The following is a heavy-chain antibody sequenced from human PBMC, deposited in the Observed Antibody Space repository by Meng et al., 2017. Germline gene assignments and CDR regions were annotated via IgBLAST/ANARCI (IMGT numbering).Heavy chain of an antibody. D-gene: IGHD6-6*01. V-gene: IGHV1-69*13. CDR1: GGTFSSYA. Sequence: SVKVSCKASGGTFSSYAISWVRQAPGQGLEWMGGIIPIFGTANYAQKFQGRVTITADESTSTAYMELSSLRSEDTAVYYCARGRYSSSSSLGANWFDPWGQGTLVTVSS. CDR3: ARGRYSSSSSLGANWFDP. CDR2: IIPIFGTA. J-gene: IGHJ5*02.